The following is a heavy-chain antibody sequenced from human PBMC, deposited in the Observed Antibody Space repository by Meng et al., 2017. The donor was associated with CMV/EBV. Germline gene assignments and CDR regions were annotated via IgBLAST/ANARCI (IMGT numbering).Heavy chain of an antibody. D-gene: IGHD1-26*01. CDR3: ARDDRKYSGSYSTDY. Sequence: ASVKVSCKASGYTFTSYGISWVRQAPGQGLEWMGWISAYNGNTNYAQKLQGRVTMTTDTSTSTAYMELRSLRSDDTAVYYCARDDRKYSGSYSTDYWGQGTLVTVSS. CDR1: GYTFTSYG. CDR2: ISAYNGNT. J-gene: IGHJ4*02. V-gene: IGHV1-18*01.